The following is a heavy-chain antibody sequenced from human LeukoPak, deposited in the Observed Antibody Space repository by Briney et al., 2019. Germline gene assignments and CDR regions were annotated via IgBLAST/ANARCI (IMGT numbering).Heavy chain of an antibody. V-gene: IGHV5-51*01. CDR3: ATSTYYYETSGYYLDKYFQH. CDR2: IYPGDSDT. CDR1: GYRFITYW. D-gene: IGHD3-22*01. Sequence: GESLMISCKGSGYRFITYWIGWVRQMPGKGLEWMGIIYPGDSDTRYSPSFQGQVTISADKSISTAHLQWTSLQASDTAMYYCATSTYYYETSGYYLDKYFQHWGQGTLVTVSS. J-gene: IGHJ1*01.